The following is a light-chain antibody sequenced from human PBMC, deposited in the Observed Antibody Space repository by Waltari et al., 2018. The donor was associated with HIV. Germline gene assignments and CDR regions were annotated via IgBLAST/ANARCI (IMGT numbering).Light chain of an antibody. V-gene: IGLV1-40*01. J-gene: IGLJ2*01. Sequence: QSVLTQPSSVSGAPGQRVTISCTGNNSNIGAGYEVHWYQQLPGRAPKLLIYGNVNRPPRVPHRVSGAKSGTSASLAITGLQAEDEADYYCQSYDNSLNRHVVFGGGTRLTVL. CDR1: NSNIGAGYE. CDR2: GNV. CDR3: QSYDNSLNRHVV.